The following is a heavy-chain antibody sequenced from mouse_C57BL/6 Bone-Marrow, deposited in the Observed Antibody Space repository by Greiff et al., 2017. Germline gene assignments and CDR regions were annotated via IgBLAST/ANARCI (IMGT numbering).Heavy chain of an antibody. J-gene: IGHJ4*01. V-gene: IGHV5-12*01. CDR3: ASITTVVDYALDY. D-gene: IGHD1-1*01. CDR2: ISNGGGST. CDR1: GFTFSDYY. Sequence: DVHLVESGGGLVQPGGSLKLSCAASGFTFSDYYMYWVRQTPEKRLEWVAYISNGGGSTYYPDTVKGRFTISRDNAKNTLYLQMSRLKSEDTAMYYCASITTVVDYALDYWGQGTSVTVSS.